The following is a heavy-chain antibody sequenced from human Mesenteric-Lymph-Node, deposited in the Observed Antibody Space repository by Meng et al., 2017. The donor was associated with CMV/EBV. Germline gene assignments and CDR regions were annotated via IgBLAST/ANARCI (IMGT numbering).Heavy chain of an antibody. D-gene: IGHD4-11*01. V-gene: IGHV3-11*01. CDR1: GFTFSRNA. J-gene: IGHJ6*02. Sequence: GGSLRLSCAASGFTFSRNAMSWIRQAPGKGLEWVSYIGGSGSTMYYADSLKGRFTISRDNAKNSLYLQMNSLRAEDTAVYYCAREVTLYQYYGMDVWGQGATVTVSS. CDR3: AREVTLYQYYGMDV. CDR2: IGGSGSTM.